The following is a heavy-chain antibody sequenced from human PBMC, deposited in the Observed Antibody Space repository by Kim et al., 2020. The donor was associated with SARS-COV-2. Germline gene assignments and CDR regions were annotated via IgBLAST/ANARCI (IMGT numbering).Heavy chain of an antibody. J-gene: IGHJ4*02. CDR2: IYHSGST. CDR3: AREWPNYYDSSGQLHHGYYFDY. CDR1: GGSISSSNW. D-gene: IGHD3-22*01. Sequence: SETLSLTCAVSGGSISSSNWWSWVRQPPGKGLEWIGEIYHSGSTNYNPSLKSRVTISVDKSKNQFSLKLSSVTAADTAVYYCAREWPNYYDSSGQLHHGYYFDYWGQGTLVTVSS. V-gene: IGHV4-4*02.